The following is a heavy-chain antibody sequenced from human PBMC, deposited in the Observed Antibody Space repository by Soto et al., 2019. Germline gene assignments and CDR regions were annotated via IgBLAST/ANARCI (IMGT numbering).Heavy chain of an antibody. J-gene: IGHJ4*02. CDR2: INSDGSTT. Sequence: PGGSLRLSCAGSGFTFSTYWMHWVRQVPGKGLVWVSRINSDGSTTSYADSVKGRSTISRDNAKDTLYLQMNSLRAEDTAVYYCARVGQGRYYFDYWGQGTVVTVSS. V-gene: IGHV3-74*01. CDR3: ARVGQGRYYFDY. CDR1: GFTFSTYW.